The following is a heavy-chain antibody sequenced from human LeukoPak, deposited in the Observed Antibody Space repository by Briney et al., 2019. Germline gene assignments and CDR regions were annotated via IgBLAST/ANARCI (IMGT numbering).Heavy chain of an antibody. CDR1: GFTFSSYG. Sequence: GGSLRLSCAASGFTFSSYGMHWVRQAPGKGLEWVAVIWYDGSNKYYADSVKGRFTVSRDNSKNTLYLQMNSLRAEDTAVYYCARAEMATGIDYWGQGTLVTVSS. D-gene: IGHD5-24*01. J-gene: IGHJ4*02. CDR3: ARAEMATGIDY. CDR2: IWYDGSNK. V-gene: IGHV3-33*01.